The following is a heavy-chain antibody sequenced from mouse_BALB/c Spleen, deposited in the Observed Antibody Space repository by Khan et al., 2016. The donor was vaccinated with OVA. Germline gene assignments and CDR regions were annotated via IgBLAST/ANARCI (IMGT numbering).Heavy chain of an antibody. CDR3: VRGRGWVAH. CDR2: KGYDGSN. Sequence: EVQLQESGPGLVKPSQSLSLTCSVTGYSITSGYYWNWIRQFPGNKLEWMGYKGYDGSNNYNPSLKNRISITRDKSKNQFFLQLNSVTTEDTATYYCVRGRGWVAHWGHGTLVTVSA. J-gene: IGHJ3*01. V-gene: IGHV3-6*02. CDR1: GYSITSGYY.